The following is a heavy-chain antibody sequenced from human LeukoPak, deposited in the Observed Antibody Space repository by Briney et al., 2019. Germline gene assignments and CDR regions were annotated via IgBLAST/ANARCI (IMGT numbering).Heavy chain of an antibody. CDR1: GGTFSSYA. J-gene: IGHJ4*02. CDR2: IIPIFGTA. Sequence: ASVKVSCKASGGTFSSYAISWVRQAPGQGLEWMGRIIPIFGTANYAQKFQGRVTITTDESTSTAYMELSSLRSEDTAVYYCARDKGDPAVAADYWGQGTLVTVSS. V-gene: IGHV1-69*05. CDR3: ARDKGDPAVAADY. D-gene: IGHD6-19*01.